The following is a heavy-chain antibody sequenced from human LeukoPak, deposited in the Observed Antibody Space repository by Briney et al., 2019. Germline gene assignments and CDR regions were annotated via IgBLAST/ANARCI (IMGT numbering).Heavy chain of an antibody. CDR3: ARPYCSSTSCCHPKWVSQYYMDV. CDR2: ISAYNGNT. Sequence: ASVKVSCKPSGYTLTSYGISRVRQAPGQGLEWMGWISAYNGNTNYAQKLQGRVTMTTDTSTSTAYLELRSLRSDDTAVYHCARPYCSSTSCCHPKWVSQYYMDVWGKGTTVTVSS. D-gene: IGHD2-2*01. CDR1: GYTLTSYG. V-gene: IGHV1-18*01. J-gene: IGHJ6*03.